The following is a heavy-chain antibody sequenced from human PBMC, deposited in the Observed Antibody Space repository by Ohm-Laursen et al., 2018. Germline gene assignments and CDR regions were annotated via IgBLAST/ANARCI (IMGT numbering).Heavy chain of an antibody. CDR2: IYPGDSDT. CDR1: GYSFTSYW. J-gene: IGHJ4*02. CDR3: ARGDYYGSGSYSN. Sequence: ESLRISCKGSGYSFTSYWIGWVRQMPGEGLEGMGIIYPGDSDTRYSPSFQGQVTIPADKSISTAYLQWSSLKASDTAMYYCARGDYYGSGSYSNWGQGTLVTVSS. D-gene: IGHD3-10*01. V-gene: IGHV5-51*01.